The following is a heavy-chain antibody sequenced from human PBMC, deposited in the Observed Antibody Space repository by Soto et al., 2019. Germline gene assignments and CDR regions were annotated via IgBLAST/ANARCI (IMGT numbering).Heavy chain of an antibody. D-gene: IGHD5-12*01. CDR2: ISAYNGNT. J-gene: IGHJ3*01. Sequence: ASVNVYWKTAGYAFTIYGISWVRQAPRQGLEWMGCISAYNGNTNYAQKLQGRVTMTTDTSTSTAYMELRSLRSDDTAVYYCAGGATYPFGAFDVWVQGTTVTVSS. CDR1: GYAFTIYG. CDR3: AGGATYPFGAFDV. V-gene: IGHV1-18*01.